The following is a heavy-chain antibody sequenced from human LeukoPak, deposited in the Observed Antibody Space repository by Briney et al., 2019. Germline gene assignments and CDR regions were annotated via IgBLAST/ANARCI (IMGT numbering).Heavy chain of an antibody. CDR1: GYSISSGYY. CDR3: ARANTAMVTGY. D-gene: IGHD5-18*01. CDR2: IYHSGST. Sequence: SETLSLTCAVSGYSISSGYYWGWIRQPPGKGLEWIGSIYHSGSTYYNPSLKSRVTISVDTSKNQFSLKLSSVTAADTAVYYCARANTAMVTGYWGQGTPVTVSS. J-gene: IGHJ4*02. V-gene: IGHV4-38-2*01.